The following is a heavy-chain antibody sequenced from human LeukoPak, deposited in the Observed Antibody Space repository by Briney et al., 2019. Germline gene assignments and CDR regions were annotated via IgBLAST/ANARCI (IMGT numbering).Heavy chain of an antibody. Sequence: GGSLRLSCAASGFTFDDYAMHWVRQAPGKGLEWVSGISWNSGSIGYADSVKGRFTISRDNAKNSLYLQMNSLRAEDTALYYCAQDTEQYYYYGMDVWGQGTTVTVSS. CDR2: ISWNSGSI. V-gene: IGHV3-9*01. CDR3: AQDTEQYYYYGMDV. CDR1: GFTFDDYA. J-gene: IGHJ6*02.